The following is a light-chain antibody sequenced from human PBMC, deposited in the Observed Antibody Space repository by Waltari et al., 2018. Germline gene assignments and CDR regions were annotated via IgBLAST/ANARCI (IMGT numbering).Light chain of an antibody. CDR3: QQANSFPIT. CDR1: PDISSW. J-gene: IGKJ5*01. V-gene: IGKV1D-12*01. Sequence: DIQMTPSPSSVSASVGDRVTITCRASPDISSWLAWYQQKPGKAPKLLLYAASTLQSGVPSRFSGSGSGTDFTLTISSLQPEDFATYFCQQANSFPITFGQGTRLEIK. CDR2: AAS.